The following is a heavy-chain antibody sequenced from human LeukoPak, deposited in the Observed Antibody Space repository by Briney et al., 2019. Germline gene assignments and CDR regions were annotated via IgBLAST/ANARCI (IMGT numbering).Heavy chain of an antibody. V-gene: IGHV3-7*01. D-gene: IGHD1-26*01. CDR1: GFSFNTYG. CDR2: LKQGGSET. Sequence: GGSLRLSCAASGFSFNTYGMSWVRQAPGKGLEWVAYLKQGGSETYYVDSVKGRLTISRDDAKNSLDLQMNGLRAEDTALYYCVTGSGSNWGQGTLVTVSS. CDR3: VTGSGSN. J-gene: IGHJ4*02.